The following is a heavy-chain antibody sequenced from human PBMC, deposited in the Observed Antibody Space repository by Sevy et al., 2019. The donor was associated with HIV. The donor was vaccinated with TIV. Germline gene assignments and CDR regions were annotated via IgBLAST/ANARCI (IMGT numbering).Heavy chain of an antibody. CDR2: IYYSGST. Sequence: SETLSLTCTVSGGSISSSSYYWGWIRQPPGKGLEWIGSIYYSGSTYYNPSLKSRVTISVDTSKNQFSLKLSSVTAADTAVYYCASVLSDFWSGYYIGNGVDYWGQGTLVTVSS. D-gene: IGHD3-3*01. CDR1: GGSISSSSYY. CDR3: ASVLSDFWSGYYIGNGVDY. J-gene: IGHJ4*02. V-gene: IGHV4-39*01.